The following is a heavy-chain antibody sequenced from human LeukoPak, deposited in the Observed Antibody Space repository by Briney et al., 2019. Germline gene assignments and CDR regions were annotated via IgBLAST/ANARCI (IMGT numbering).Heavy chain of an antibody. D-gene: IGHD5-18*01. J-gene: IGHJ4*02. V-gene: IGHV4-34*01. CDR3: ARGSWFGYSYGYWY. Sequence: SETLSLTCAVYGGSFSGYYWSWIRQPPGKGLGWIGEINHSGSTNYNPSLKSRVTISVDTSKNQFSLKLSSVTAADTAVYYCARGSWFGYSYGYWYWGQGTLVTVSS. CDR1: GGSFSGYY. CDR2: INHSGST.